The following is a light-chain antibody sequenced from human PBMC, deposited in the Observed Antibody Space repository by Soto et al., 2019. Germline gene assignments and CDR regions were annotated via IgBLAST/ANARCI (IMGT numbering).Light chain of an antibody. J-gene: IGKJ1*01. Sequence: EIVLSQSPGTLSLSPGERATLSCRASQSVSSSFLAWYQQKPGQAPRLLVYGASSRATGIPDRFSSSGSETAFPLTISRRGREDAAVFYCQKYASRPKMFGQGTKVQIK. CDR2: GAS. V-gene: IGKV3-20*01. CDR3: QKYASRPKM. CDR1: QSVSSSF.